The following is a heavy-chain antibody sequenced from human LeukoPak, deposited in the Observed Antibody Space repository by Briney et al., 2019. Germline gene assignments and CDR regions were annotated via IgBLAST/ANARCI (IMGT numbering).Heavy chain of an antibody. CDR3: ARGRGEH. J-gene: IGHJ1*01. CDR1: GFIVSSNY. CDR2: ISNTGSPI. D-gene: IGHD3-10*01. V-gene: IGHV3-48*01. Sequence: GGSLRLSCAASGFIVSSNYMTWVRQAPGKGLEWVSYISNTGSPINYADSVKGRFTISRDNAKNSLYLQMNSLRVEDTAIYYCARGRGEHWGQGTLVTVSS.